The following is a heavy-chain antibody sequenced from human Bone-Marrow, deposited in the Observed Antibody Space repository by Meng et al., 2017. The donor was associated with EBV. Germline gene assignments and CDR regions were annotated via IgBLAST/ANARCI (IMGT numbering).Heavy chain of an antibody. Sequence: GQVVQSGAEVKKPGASVKVSCKASGYTFTGYYMHWVRQAPGQGLEWMGRINPNSGDTNYAQKFQGRVTMTRDTSISTAYMELSRLRSDDTAVYYCARAKAAAAGTLIDYWGQGTLVTVSS. CDR3: ARAKAAAAGTLIDY. V-gene: IGHV1-2*06. J-gene: IGHJ4*02. CDR1: GYTFTGYY. D-gene: IGHD6-13*01. CDR2: INPNSGDT.